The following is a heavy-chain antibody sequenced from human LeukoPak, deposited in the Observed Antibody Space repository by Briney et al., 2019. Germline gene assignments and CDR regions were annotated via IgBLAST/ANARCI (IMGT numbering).Heavy chain of an antibody. Sequence: SETLSLTCSVSGGSIRSSSYYWGWIRQPPGKGLEWIGSIYYSGSTYYNPSLKSRVTISVDTSKNQFSLKLSSVTAADTAVYYRARVYGDYMYYFDYWGQGTLVTVSS. CDR3: ARVYGDYMYYFDY. D-gene: IGHD4-17*01. J-gene: IGHJ4*02. CDR1: GGSIRSSSYY. V-gene: IGHV4-39*01. CDR2: IYYSGST.